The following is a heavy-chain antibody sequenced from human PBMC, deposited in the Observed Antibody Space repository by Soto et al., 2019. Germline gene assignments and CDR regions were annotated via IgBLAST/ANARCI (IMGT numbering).Heavy chain of an antibody. Sequence: PSETLSLTCAVHGGSFSGYYWDWIRQPPGKGLEWIGEVNHGGTSNYNPSLKSRAIISVDTSKNQFSLKLSSVTAADTAVYYCARALILTGYYIHDAFDIWGQGTMVTVSS. CDR1: GGSFSGYY. D-gene: IGHD3-9*01. V-gene: IGHV4-34*01. J-gene: IGHJ3*02. CDR3: ARALILTGYYIHDAFDI. CDR2: VNHGGTS.